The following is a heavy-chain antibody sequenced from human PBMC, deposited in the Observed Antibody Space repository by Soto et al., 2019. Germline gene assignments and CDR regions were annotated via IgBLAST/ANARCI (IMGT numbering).Heavy chain of an antibody. CDR1: GYTFIGFS. CDR2: INPKNGDT. Sequence: QEQLVQSGPEVKKPGASVKVSCESSGYTFIGFSLHWVRQAPGQGLEWMGWINPKNGDTYYAQKFQGRVTMTRETSINTVYMELNSLKSDDTALYYCSKWRWTGGHCSSSSCNNGMDGWGQGTTVTV. D-gene: IGHD2-2*01. J-gene: IGHJ6*02. V-gene: IGHV1-2*02. CDR3: SKWRWTGGHCSSSSCNNGMDG.